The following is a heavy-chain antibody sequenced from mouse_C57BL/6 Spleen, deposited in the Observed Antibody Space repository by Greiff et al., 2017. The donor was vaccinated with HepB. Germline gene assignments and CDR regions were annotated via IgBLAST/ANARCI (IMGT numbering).Heavy chain of an antibody. CDR3: ARDRGAYYSNYGAMDY. CDR1: GFTFSDYY. D-gene: IGHD2-5*01. J-gene: IGHJ4*01. Sequence: EVKLVESEGGLVQPGRSMKLSCTASGFTFSDYYMAWVRQVPEKGLEWVANINYDGSSTYYLDSLKSRFIISRDNAKNILYLQMSSLKSEDTATYYCARDRGAYYSNYGAMDYWGQGTSVTVSS. V-gene: IGHV5-16*01. CDR2: INYDGSST.